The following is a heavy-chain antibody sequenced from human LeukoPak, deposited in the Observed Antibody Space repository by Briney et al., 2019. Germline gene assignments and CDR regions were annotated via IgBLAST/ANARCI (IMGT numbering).Heavy chain of an antibody. V-gene: IGHV3-21*01. D-gene: IGHD4-23*01. CDR2: ISSSSSYI. CDR1: GFTFSSYS. Sequence: PGGSLRLSCAASGFTFSSYSMNWVRQAPGKGLEWVSSISSSSSYIYYADSVKGRFTISRDNAKNSLYLQMNSLRAEDTAVYYCARIPPGYTVAASSNWFDPWGQGTLVTVSS. J-gene: IGHJ5*02. CDR3: ARIPPGYTVAASSNWFDP.